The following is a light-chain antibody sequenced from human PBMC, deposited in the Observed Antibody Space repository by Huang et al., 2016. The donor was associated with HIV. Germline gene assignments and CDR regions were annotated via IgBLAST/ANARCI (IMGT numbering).Light chain of an antibody. J-gene: IGKJ3*01. CDR2: AAS. Sequence: EIVMTQSPATLSVSPGERATLSCRASQSVSSNVAWYQQKHGQVPRLLFYAASTRATGIPDRCSGSGSGTEFTLTISTLQSEDFAVYYYQQFSKWPFTFGPGTKVEVK. V-gene: IGKV3-15*01. CDR1: QSVSSN. CDR3: QQFSKWPFT.